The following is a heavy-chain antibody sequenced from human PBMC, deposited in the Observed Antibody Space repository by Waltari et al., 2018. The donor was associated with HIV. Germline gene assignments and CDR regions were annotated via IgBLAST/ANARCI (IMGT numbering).Heavy chain of an antibody. CDR3: ARASHYIEFSTFDGDYYFDF. CDR1: GFSVRNHW. D-gene: IGHD3-3*02. J-gene: IGHJ4*02. V-gene: IGHV3-74*01. CDR2: INSDGSSR. Sequence: VQLVESGGGSLKTGGSLRLSCAASGFSVRNHWMAWVRQGPGKGLVWVAHINSDGSSRNYADAVKGRFVISRDNARNTVYLQLNNLKVEDTAVYFCARASHYIEFSTFDGDYYFDFWGRGTRVAVSS.